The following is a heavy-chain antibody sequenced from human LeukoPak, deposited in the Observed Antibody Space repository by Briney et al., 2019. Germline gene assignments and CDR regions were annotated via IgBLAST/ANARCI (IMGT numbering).Heavy chain of an antibody. CDR2: ISVSGGST. CDR3: AKDGAYCSSTSCSPYYFDY. J-gene: IGHJ4*02. V-gene: IGHV3-23*01. CDR1: GYSFTSYW. D-gene: IGHD2-2*01. Sequence: GESLKISCKGSGYSFTSYWIGWVRQAPGKGLEWVSAISVSGGSTYYADSVKGRFTISRDNSKNTLYLQMNSLRAEDTAVYYCAKDGAYCSSTSCSPYYFDYWGQGTLVTVSS.